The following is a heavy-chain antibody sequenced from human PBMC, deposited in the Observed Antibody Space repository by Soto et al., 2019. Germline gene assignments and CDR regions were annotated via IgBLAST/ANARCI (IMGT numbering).Heavy chain of an antibody. V-gene: IGHV1-18*01. J-gene: IGHJ4*02. CDR3: ARDLLPTEAGNFDY. CDR1: GYTFTSYG. D-gene: IGHD1-1*01. Sequence: ASVKVSCKASGYTFTSYGISWVRQAPGQGLERMGWISAYNGNTNYAQKLQGRVTMATDTSTSTAYMELRSLRSDDTAVYYCARDLLPTEAGNFDYWGQGTLVTVSS. CDR2: ISAYNGNT.